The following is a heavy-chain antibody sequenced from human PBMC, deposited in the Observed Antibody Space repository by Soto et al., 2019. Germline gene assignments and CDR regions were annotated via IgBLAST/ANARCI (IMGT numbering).Heavy chain of an antibody. J-gene: IGHJ4*02. Sequence: KTSETLSLTCAVSGYSISSGYYWGWIRQPPGKGLEWIGSIYHSGSTYYNPSLKSRVTISVDTSKNQFSLKLSSVTAADTAAYYCARDPGSYGPPGFDYWGQGTLVTVSS. CDR2: IYHSGST. CDR3: ARDPGSYGPPGFDY. V-gene: IGHV4-38-2*02. CDR1: GYSISSGYY. D-gene: IGHD5-18*01.